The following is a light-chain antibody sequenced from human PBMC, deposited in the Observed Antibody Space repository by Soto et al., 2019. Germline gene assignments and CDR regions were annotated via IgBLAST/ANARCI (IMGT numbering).Light chain of an antibody. CDR3: QNYDSAPWT. J-gene: IGKJ1*01. V-gene: IGKV1-27*01. Sequence: DIQMTQSPSSLSASVRDRVTSTCRARQGISNSLAWYQQKPGKVPKLLIYAASTFQSGVPSRFRGSGSGTDFTLTISSLQTEDGATYYCQNYDSAPWTFGQGTKVEIK. CDR1: QGISNS. CDR2: AAS.